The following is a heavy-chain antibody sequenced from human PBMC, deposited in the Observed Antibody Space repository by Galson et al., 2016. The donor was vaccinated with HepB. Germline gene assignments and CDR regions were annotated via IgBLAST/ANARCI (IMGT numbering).Heavy chain of an antibody. CDR2: IKPDGSEK. V-gene: IGHV3-7*01. CDR3: ARQARPNY. J-gene: IGHJ4*02. CDR1: GFTFSSYW. Sequence: SLRLSCAASGFTFSSYWMSWVRQVPGKGLEWVANIKPDGSEKYYVESVKGRFTISRDNAKSSLFLQMNSLRVEDTAVYYCARQARPNYWGQGTLGTVSS.